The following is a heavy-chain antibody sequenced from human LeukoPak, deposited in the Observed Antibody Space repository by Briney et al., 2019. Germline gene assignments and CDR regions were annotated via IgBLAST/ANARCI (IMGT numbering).Heavy chain of an antibody. D-gene: IGHD6-19*01. CDR1: GYTFTGYY. Sequence: ASVKVSCKASGYTFTGYYMHWVRQAPGQGLEWMGWINPNSGGTNYAQKFQGRVTMTRDTSISTAYMELRSLRSDDTAVYYCARDGYSSGGFDYWGQGTLVTVSS. J-gene: IGHJ4*02. CDR2: INPNSGGT. V-gene: IGHV1-2*02. CDR3: ARDGYSSGGFDY.